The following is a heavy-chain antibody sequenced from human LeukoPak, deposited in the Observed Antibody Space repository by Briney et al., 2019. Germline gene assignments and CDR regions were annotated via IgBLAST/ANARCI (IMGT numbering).Heavy chain of an antibody. CDR2: INFDGSST. D-gene: IGHD1-1*01. CDR1: GFTFSSYW. J-gene: IGHJ5*02. Sequence: GGSLRLSCAASGFTFSSYWMHWVRQAPGKGLVWVSRINFDGSSTTYADSVKGRFTISRDNAKNTLYLQMNSLRVEDAAVYYCARPLSSNCRIDPWGQGTLVTVSS. CDR3: ARPLSSNCRIDP. V-gene: IGHV3-74*01.